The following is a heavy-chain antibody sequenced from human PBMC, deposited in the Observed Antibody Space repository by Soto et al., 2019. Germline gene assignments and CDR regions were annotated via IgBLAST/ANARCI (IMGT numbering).Heavy chain of an antibody. J-gene: IGHJ5*02. CDR3: ARDTVEGDFWSGYKNNWFDP. V-gene: IGHV4-30-4*01. D-gene: IGHD3-3*01. CDR1: GGSISSGDYY. Sequence: PSETLALTCPFSGGSISSGDYYWSWIRQPPGKGLEWIGYIYYSGSTYSNPSLKSRVTISVDTSKNQFSLTLSSVTAADTAVYYCARDTVEGDFWSGYKNNWFDPWGQGTLVTVAS. CDR2: IYYSGST.